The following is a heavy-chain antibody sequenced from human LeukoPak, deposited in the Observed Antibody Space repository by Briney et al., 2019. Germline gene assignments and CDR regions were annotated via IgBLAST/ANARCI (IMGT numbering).Heavy chain of an antibody. CDR2: IYYSGST. CDR1: GGSISSSSYY. V-gene: IGHV4-39*07. CDR3: GRDRGGMIVAGGWFDP. Sequence: PSETLSLTCTVSGGSISSSSYYWGWIRQPPGKGLEWIGSIYYSGSTYYNPSLTSRVTMSVDRSKNQFSLRLDSVTAADTAVYYCGRDRGGMIVAGGWFDPWGRGTLVTVSS. J-gene: IGHJ5*02. D-gene: IGHD3-22*01.